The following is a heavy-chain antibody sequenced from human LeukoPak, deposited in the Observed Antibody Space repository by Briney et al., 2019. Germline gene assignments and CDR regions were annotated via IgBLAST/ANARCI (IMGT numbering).Heavy chain of an antibody. V-gene: IGHV4-59*12. Sequence: SQTLSLTCTVSGGSISSYYWSWIRQPPGKGLEWIGYIYYSGSTNYNPSLKSRVTISVDTSKNQFSLKLSSVTAADTAVYYCARERGQLADYWGQGTLVTVSS. J-gene: IGHJ4*02. CDR1: GGSISSYY. CDR3: ARERGQLADY. D-gene: IGHD5-18*01. CDR2: IYYSGST.